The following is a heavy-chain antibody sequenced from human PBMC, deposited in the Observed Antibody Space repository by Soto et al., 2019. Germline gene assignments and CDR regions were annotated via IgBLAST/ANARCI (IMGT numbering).Heavy chain of an antibody. J-gene: IGHJ6*02. D-gene: IGHD6-13*01. CDR3: ARQGYSSTPGGMDV. Sequence: PVESLKISCRGSGYSFTSYWISWVRQMPGKGLEWMGRIDPSDSYTNYSPSFQGHVTISADKSISTAYLQWSSLKASDTAMYYCARQGYSSTPGGMDVWGQGTTVTVSS. CDR1: GYSFTSYW. V-gene: IGHV5-10-1*01. CDR2: IDPSDSYT.